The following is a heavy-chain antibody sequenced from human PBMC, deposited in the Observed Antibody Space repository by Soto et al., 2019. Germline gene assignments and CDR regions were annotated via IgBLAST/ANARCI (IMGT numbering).Heavy chain of an antibody. CDR3: ARDWCSGGSCYKEP. CDR1: GGTFSIYA. CDR2: IIPIFGTA. J-gene: IGHJ4*02. Sequence: ASVKVSCKASGGTFSIYAISWVRQAPGQGLEWMGGIIPIFGTANYAQKFQGRVTITADESTSTAYMELSSLRSEDTAVYYCARDWCSGGSCYKEPWGQGTLVTVSS. D-gene: IGHD2-15*01. V-gene: IGHV1-69*13.